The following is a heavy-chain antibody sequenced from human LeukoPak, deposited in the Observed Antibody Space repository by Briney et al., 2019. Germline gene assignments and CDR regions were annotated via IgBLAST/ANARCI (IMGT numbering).Heavy chain of an antibody. J-gene: IGHJ6*03. CDR3: ARDRYYYYYMDV. CDR1: GGSISSGSYY. Sequence: LSETLSRTCPVSGGSISSGSYYWSWIRQPAGKGLEWIGRIYTSGSTNYNPSLKSRVTISVDTSKNQFSLKLSSVTAADTAVYYCARDRYYYYYMDVWGKGTTVTVSS. CDR2: IYTSGST. V-gene: IGHV4-61*02.